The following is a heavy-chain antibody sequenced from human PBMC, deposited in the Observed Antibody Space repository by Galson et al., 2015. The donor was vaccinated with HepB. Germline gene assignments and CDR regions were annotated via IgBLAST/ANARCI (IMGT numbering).Heavy chain of an antibody. J-gene: IGHJ4*02. CDR3: AKDRRLLRSPYYFDY. CDR1: GFTFSSYA. D-gene: IGHD4-17*01. V-gene: IGHV3-23*01. Sequence: SLRLSCAASGFTFSSYAMSWVRQAPGKGLEWVSTISGRGDSTYYADSVKGRFTISRDNAKNTLYLQVNSLRAEDTAIYYCAKDRRLLRSPYYFDYWGQGTLVTVSS. CDR2: ISGRGDST.